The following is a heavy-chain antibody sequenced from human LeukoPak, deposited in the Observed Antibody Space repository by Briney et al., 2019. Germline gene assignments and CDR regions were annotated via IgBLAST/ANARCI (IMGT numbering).Heavy chain of an antibody. CDR3: ARGSTYYDSSGQVPFDY. CDR1: GFTFSSYW. CDR2: IKQDGSEK. Sequence: GGSLRLSCAASGFTFSSYWMSWVRQAPGKGLEWVANIKQDGSEKYYVDSVKGRFTISRDNAKNSLYLQMNSLRAEDTAVYYCARGSTYYDSSGQVPFDYWGQGTLVTVSS. J-gene: IGHJ4*02. D-gene: IGHD3-22*01. V-gene: IGHV3-7*01.